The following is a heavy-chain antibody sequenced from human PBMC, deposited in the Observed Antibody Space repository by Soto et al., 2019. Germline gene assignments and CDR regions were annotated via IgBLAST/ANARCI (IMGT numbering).Heavy chain of an antibody. D-gene: IGHD3-3*01. CDR3: ARTYYDFWSGLPWFDP. V-gene: IGHV5-51*01. Sequence: GESLKISCKGSGYSFTSYWIGWVRQMHGKGLEWMGIIYPGDSDTRYSPSFQGQVTISADKSISTAYLQWSSLKASDTAMYYCARTYYDFWSGLPWFDPWGQGTLVTVSS. CDR2: IYPGDSDT. CDR1: GYSFTSYW. J-gene: IGHJ5*02.